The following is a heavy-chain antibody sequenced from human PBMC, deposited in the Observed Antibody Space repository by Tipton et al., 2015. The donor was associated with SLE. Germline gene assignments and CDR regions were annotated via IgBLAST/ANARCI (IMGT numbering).Heavy chain of an antibody. Sequence: TLSLTCAVSGYSISSGYYWGWIRQPPGKGLEWIGSIYDGGSTYYNPSLKRRVTISVDTSKNQFSLKLNSVTAADTAVYYCARETAASHLPDFWGQGTLVTVSS. CDR1: GYSISSGYY. D-gene: IGHD6-13*01. V-gene: IGHV4-38-2*02. CDR3: ARETAASHLPDF. J-gene: IGHJ4*02. CDR2: IYDGGST.